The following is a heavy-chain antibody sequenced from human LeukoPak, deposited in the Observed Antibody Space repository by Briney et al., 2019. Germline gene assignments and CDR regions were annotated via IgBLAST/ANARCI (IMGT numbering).Heavy chain of an antibody. V-gene: IGHV4-59*08. D-gene: IGHD2-21*02. CDR3: ARVGGAYCGGDCPALFDY. J-gene: IGHJ4*02. CDR2: IYYSGST. CDR1: GGSISSYY. Sequence: SETLSLTCTVSGGSISSYYWSWIRQPPGKGPEWIGYIYYSGSTNYNPSLKSRVTISVDTSKNQFSLKLSSVTAADTAVYYCARVGGAYCGGDCPALFDYWGQGTLVTVSS.